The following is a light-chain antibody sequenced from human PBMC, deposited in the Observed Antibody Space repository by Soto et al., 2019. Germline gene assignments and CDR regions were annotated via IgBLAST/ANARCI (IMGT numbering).Light chain of an antibody. J-gene: IGLJ3*02. Sequence: NCMLTQPHSVSESPGKTVTISCTRSSYSIGSSYVQWYQQRPGSSPTTVIFEDNQRPTGVPVRFSGSIDSSSNSASLVISGLRTEDEADYYCQSYDTSNPLVFGGGTKVTAL. CDR1: SYSIGSSY. CDR3: QSYDTSNPLV. V-gene: IGLV6-57*01. CDR2: EDN.